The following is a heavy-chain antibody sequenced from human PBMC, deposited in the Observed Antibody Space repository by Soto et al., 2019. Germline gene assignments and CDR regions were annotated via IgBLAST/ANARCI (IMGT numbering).Heavy chain of an antibody. Sequence: QITLKESGPTLVKPTQTLTLTCTFSGFSLSTSGVGVGWIRQPPGKALEWLALLYWDDDKRYSPSLKSRLTIPKDTAKNQVVMTMSNMDPVDTATSYCVSGSLPNWFDPWGQGTLVTVSS. V-gene: IGHV2-5*02. CDR2: LYWDDDK. CDR3: VSGSLPNWFDP. J-gene: IGHJ5*02. CDR1: GFSLSTSGVG. D-gene: IGHD3-10*01.